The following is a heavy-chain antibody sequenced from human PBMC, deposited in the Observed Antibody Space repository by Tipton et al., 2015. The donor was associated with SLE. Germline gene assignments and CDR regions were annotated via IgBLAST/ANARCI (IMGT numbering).Heavy chain of an antibody. CDR2: IYYSGST. Sequence: LRLSCTVSGGSISSHYWSWIRQPPGKGLEWIGYIYYSGSTNYNPSLKSRVTISVDTSKNQFSLKLSSVTAADTAVYYCARDHRITGTGGAFDIWGQGTMVTVSS. J-gene: IGHJ3*02. V-gene: IGHV4-59*11. CDR1: GGSISSHY. D-gene: IGHD1/OR15-1a*01. CDR3: ARDHRITGTGGAFDI.